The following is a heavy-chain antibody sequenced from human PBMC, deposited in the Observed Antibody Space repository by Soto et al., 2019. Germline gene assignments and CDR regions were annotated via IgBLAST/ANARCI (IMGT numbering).Heavy chain of an antibody. CDR3: AKEIASAYFPLDY. CDR1: SGSISSGDYS. V-gene: IGHV3-23*01. Sequence: PSETLFLTCTVSSGSISSGDYSWNWIRQAPGKGLEWVSTISGSGGSTYYADSVKGRFTIFSDSSRNTLYLQMNSLRDEDTAVYYCAKEIASAYFPLDYWGQGTLVTVSS. J-gene: IGHJ4*02. D-gene: IGHD6-25*01. CDR2: ISGSGGST.